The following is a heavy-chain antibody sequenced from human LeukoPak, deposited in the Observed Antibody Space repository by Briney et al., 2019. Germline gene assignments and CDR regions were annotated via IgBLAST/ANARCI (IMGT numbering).Heavy chain of an antibody. V-gene: IGHV3-23*01. CDR1: GFTFSSYA. J-gene: IGHJ4*02. CDR2: ISGSGGST. CDR3: AKGVGYFYYFDY. Sequence: GGSLRLSCAASGFTFSSYAMSWVRQAPGKGLEWVSAISGSGGSTYYADSVKGRFTISRDNSKSTLYLQMNSLRAEDTAVYYCAKGVGYFYYFDYWGQGTLVTVSS. D-gene: IGHD6-13*01.